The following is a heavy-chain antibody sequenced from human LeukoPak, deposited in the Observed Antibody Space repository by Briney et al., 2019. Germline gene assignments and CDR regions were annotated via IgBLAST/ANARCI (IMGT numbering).Heavy chain of an antibody. J-gene: IGHJ4*02. CDR2: IQNDASTE. CDR3: ARELSQIVWGGLDY. V-gene: IGHV3-33*05. D-gene: IGHD2-21*01. CDR1: GFIFSHYG. Sequence: GDSLRLSCAASGFIFSHYGMHWVRQAPGKGLEWVAVIQNDASTENFADSVKGRFTISRDNSKNTVFLQMNSLRVEDTAVYYCARELSQIVWGGLDYGGQGTLDSVSS.